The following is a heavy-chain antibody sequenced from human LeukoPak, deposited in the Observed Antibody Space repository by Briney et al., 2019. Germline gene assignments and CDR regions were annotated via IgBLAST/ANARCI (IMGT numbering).Heavy chain of an antibody. J-gene: IGHJ4*02. CDR2: IYYSGST. Sequence: SENLSLTCTVSGGSISSYYWSWIRQPPGKGLEWIGYIYYSGSTNYNPSLKSRVTISVDTSKNQFSLKLSSVTAADTAVYYCARYDFWSGYPDYWGQGTLVTVSS. CDR3: ARYDFWSGYPDY. D-gene: IGHD3-3*01. V-gene: IGHV4-59*01. CDR1: GGSISSYY.